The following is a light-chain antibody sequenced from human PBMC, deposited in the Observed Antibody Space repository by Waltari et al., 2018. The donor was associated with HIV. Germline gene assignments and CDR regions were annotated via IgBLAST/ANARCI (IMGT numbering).Light chain of an antibody. J-gene: IGLJ3*02. CDR1: NSNIRSNT. CDR3: AAWDDSLNGVV. CDR2: TNN. V-gene: IGLV1-44*01. Sequence: QSVLTQPPSASGTPGQRVTISCSGSNSNIRSNTVSWYQQLPGTAPKLLIYTNNQRPSGVPDRFSGSKSGTSASLAISRLQSEDEADYYCAAWDDSLNGVVFGGGTRLTVL.